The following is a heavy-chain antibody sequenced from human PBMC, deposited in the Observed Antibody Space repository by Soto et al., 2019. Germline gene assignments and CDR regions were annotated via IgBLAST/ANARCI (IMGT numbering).Heavy chain of an antibody. CDR2: IHYSGTT. D-gene: IGHD2-21*01. J-gene: IGHJ4*02. CDR3: ARYSCPFGTCYSFDY. Sequence: QVQLQESGPGLVRPSEALSLTCTISGGSIGTYYWSWIRRPPGKGLEWIGYIHYSGTTHCNPSLKSRSTVSTSTPASQFSLTLCSVTAADTAVYYCARYSCPFGTCYSFDYWGQGILVTVSS. V-gene: IGHV4-59*01. CDR1: GGSIGTYY.